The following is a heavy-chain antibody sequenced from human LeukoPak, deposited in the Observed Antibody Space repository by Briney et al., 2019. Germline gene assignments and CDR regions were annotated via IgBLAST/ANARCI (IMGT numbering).Heavy chain of an antibody. D-gene: IGHD4-17*01. CDR1: GYSLTSYW. V-gene: IGHV5-51*01. J-gene: IGHJ5*02. CDR3: TAGFTVATTAA. Sequence: GESLKISCKGSGYSLTSYWIAWVRQKPGKGLEWMGIIYPGDPDTRYSPSFQGQVTISADTSITTAYLQWSSLTASDTAVYYCTAGFTVATTAAWGQGTLVTVSS. CDR2: IYPGDPDT.